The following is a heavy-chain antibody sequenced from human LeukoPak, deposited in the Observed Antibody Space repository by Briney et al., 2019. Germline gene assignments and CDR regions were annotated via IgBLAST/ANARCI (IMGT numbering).Heavy chain of an antibody. Sequence: ASVKVSCKASGYSFTTYGFSWMRQAPGQGLEWMGIIAYNGNTYYAENLQSRVTMTTDSTTNTPYMELRNPRSDDTAVYYCARYSSSWYLYDPWGQGTLVTVSS. CDR3: ARYSSSWYLYDP. J-gene: IGHJ5*02. CDR2: IIAYNGNT. V-gene: IGHV1-18*01. D-gene: IGHD6-13*01. CDR1: GYSFTTYG.